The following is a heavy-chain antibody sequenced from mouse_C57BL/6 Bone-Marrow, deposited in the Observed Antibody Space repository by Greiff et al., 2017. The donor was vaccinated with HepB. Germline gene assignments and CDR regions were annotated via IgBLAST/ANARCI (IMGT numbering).Heavy chain of an antibody. CDR2: SRNKANDYTT. CDR3: ARDAFYDPYYYAMDY. CDR1: GFTFSDFY. D-gene: IGHD2-3*01. Sequence: EVKLMESGGGLVQSGRSLRLSCATSGFTFSDFYMEWVRQAPGKGLEWIAASRNKANDYTTEYSASVKGRFIVSRDTSQSILYLQMNALRAEDTAIYYCARDAFYDPYYYAMDYWGQGTSVTVSS. J-gene: IGHJ4*01. V-gene: IGHV7-1*01.